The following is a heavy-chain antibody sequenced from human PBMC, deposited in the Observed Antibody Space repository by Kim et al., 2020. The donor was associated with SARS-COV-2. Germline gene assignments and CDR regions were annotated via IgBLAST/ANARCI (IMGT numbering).Heavy chain of an antibody. V-gene: IGHV4-34*01. CDR3: ARGSGYYPYYYYYGMDV. Sequence: LKSRVTISVDTSKNQFSLKLSSVTAADTAVYYCARGSGYYPYYYYYGMDVWGQGTTVTVSS. J-gene: IGHJ6*02. D-gene: IGHD3-3*01.